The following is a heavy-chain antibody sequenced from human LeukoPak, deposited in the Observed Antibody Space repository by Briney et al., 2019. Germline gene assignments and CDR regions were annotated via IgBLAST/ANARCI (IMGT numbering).Heavy chain of an antibody. J-gene: IGHJ5*02. V-gene: IGHV1-18*01. CDR2: ISAYNGNT. Sequence: ASVKVSCKASGYTFTSYGISWVRQAPGQGLEWMGWISAYNGNTNYAQKLQGRVTMTTDTSTSTAYMELSSLRSEDTAVYYCATDGTLRFLEWFELWGRGTLVTVSS. CDR1: GYTFTSYG. D-gene: IGHD3-3*01. CDR3: ATDGTLRFLEWFEL.